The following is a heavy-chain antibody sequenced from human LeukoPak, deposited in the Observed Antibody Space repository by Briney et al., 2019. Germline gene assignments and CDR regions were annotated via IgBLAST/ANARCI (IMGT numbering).Heavy chain of an antibody. J-gene: IGHJ4*02. CDR2: IYYSGTT. CDR1: GGSLSGGSISTYY. CDR3: ARHLKRKDYEDHGPCFDY. Sequence: SETLSLTCTVSGGSLSGGSISTYYWSWIRQPPGKGLEWIGYIYYSGTTNYNPSLKSRVTISLDTSKNQFSLKLSPVTAADTAIYYCARHLKRKDYEDHGPCFDYWGQGTLVTVSS. V-gene: IGHV4-59*08. D-gene: IGHD4-17*01.